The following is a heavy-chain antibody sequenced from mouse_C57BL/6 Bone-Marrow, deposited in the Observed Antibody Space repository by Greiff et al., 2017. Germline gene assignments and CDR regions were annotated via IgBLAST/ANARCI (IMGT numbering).Heavy chain of an antibody. V-gene: IGHV5-16*01. CDR2: INYDGSST. CDR3: ARDDGYLYYVHY. D-gene: IGHD2-3*01. J-gene: IGHJ2*01. CDR1: GFTFSDYY. Sequence: EVKLVESEGGLVQPGSSMKLSCTASGFTFSDYYMAWVRQVPEKGLEWVANINYDGSSTYYLDSLKSRFIISRDNAKNILYLQMSSLKSEDTATYYCARDDGYLYYVHYWGQDTTLSSSS.